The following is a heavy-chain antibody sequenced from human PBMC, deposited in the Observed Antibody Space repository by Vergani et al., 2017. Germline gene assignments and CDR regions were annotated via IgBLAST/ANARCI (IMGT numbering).Heavy chain of an antibody. V-gene: IGHV5-51*01. J-gene: IGHJ1*01. D-gene: IGHD6-13*01. CDR2: IYPGDADT. CDR3: ARSTAAAGTQYFQH. Sequence: EVQLVQSGAEVKKPGDSLKISCKGSGYSFTSYWIGWVRQLPGKGLEWMGIIYPGDADTRYSPSFQGQVTISADKSISTAYLQWSSLKASDTAMYYGARSTAAAGTQYFQHWGQGTLVTVSS. CDR1: GYSFTSYW.